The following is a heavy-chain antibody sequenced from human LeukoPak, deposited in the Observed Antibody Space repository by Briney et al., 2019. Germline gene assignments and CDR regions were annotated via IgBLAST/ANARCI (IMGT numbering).Heavy chain of an antibody. Sequence: SETLSLTCAVYGGSFSGYYWSWIRQPQGKGLEWIGEINHSGSTNYNPSLKSRVTISVDTSKNQFSLKLSSVTAADTAVYYCARGATSLSYFDSRGQGTLVTVSS. V-gene: IGHV4-34*01. D-gene: IGHD2/OR15-2a*01. J-gene: IGHJ4*02. CDR2: INHSGST. CDR3: ARGATSLSYFDS. CDR1: GGSFSGYY.